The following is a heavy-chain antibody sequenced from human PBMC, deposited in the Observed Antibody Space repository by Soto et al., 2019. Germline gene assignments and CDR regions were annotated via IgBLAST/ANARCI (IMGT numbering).Heavy chain of an antibody. CDR1: GGSINGYY. V-gene: IGHV4-59*01. D-gene: IGHD1-26*01. J-gene: IGHJ4*02. CDR2: ISYSGNA. CDR3: ARGVGSSPPRY. Sequence: KPSETLSLTCTVSGGSINGYYWSWIRQPPGKGLEWIGYISYSGNANYIPSLKSRVFMSIDASKNQISLNLTSATAADTAVYYCARGVGSSPPRYWGQGTLVTVSS.